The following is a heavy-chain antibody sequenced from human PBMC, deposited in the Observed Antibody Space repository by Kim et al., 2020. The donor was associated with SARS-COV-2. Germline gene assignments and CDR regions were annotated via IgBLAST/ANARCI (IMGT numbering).Heavy chain of an antibody. CDR2: ISAYNGNT. CDR3: ARERGEWELLSGYFDY. V-gene: IGHV1-18*01. CDR1: GYTFTSYG. Sequence: ASVKVSCKASGYTFTSYGISWVRQAPGQGLEWMGWISAYNGNTNYAQKLQGRVTMTTDTSTSTAYMELRSLRSDDTAVYYCARERGEWELLSGYFDYWGQGTLVTVSS. J-gene: IGHJ4*02. D-gene: IGHD1-26*01.